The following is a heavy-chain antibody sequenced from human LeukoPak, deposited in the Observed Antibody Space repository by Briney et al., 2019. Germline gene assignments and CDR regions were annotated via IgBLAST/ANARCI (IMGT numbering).Heavy chain of an antibody. CDR3: AKLCSGGSCSTDPFDI. V-gene: IGHV3-53*05. CDR1: GFTVSSNY. D-gene: IGHD2-15*01. J-gene: IGHJ3*02. Sequence: GGSLRLSCAASGFTVSSNYMSWVRQAPGKGLEWVSVIYSGGSTYYADSVKGRFTISRDNSKNTLYLQMNSLRAEDTAVYYCAKLCSGGSCSTDPFDIWGQGTMVTVSS. CDR2: IYSGGST.